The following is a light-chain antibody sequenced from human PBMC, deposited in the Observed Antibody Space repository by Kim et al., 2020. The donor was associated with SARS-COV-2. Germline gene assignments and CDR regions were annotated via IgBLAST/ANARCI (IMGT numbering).Light chain of an antibody. Sequence: QSITISCTGTSSDVGGYNYVSWYQQHPGKAPKLMIYDVINRPSGVSNRFSGSKSGNTASLTISGLQAEDEADYYCSSYTSSSTPVVFGGGTQLTVL. V-gene: IGLV2-14*03. CDR2: DVI. CDR3: SSYTSSSTPVV. CDR1: SSDVGGYNY. J-gene: IGLJ2*01.